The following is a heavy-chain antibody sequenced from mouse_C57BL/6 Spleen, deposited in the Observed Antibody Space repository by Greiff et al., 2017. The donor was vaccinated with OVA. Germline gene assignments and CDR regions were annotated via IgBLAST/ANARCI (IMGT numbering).Heavy chain of an antibody. Sequence: VQLQQSGPELVKPGASVKISCKASGYAFSSSWMNWVKQRPGKGLEWIGRIYPGDGDTNYNGKFKGKATLTADKSSSTAYMQLSSLTSEDSAVYFCASYDYDEGYYFDYWGQGTTLTVSS. CDR2: IYPGDGDT. J-gene: IGHJ2*01. V-gene: IGHV1-82*01. CDR3: ASYDYDEGYYFDY. D-gene: IGHD2-4*01. CDR1: GYAFSSSW.